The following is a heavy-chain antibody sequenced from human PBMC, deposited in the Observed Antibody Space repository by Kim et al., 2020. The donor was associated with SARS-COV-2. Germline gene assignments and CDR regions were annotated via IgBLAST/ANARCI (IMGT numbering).Heavy chain of an antibody. CDR2: IIPIFGTA. V-gene: IGHV1-69*13. J-gene: IGHJ4*02. CDR1: GGTFSSYA. Sequence: SVKVSCKASGGTFSSYAISWVRQAPGQGLEWMGGIIPIFGTANYAQKFQGRVTITADESTSTAYMELSSLRSEDTAVHYCARDPDQYSSSSSPSYWGQGTMVTVSS. D-gene: IGHD6-6*01. CDR3: ARDPDQYSSSSSPSY.